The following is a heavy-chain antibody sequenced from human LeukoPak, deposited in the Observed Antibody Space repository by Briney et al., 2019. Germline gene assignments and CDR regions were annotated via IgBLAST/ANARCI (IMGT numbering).Heavy chain of an antibody. J-gene: IGHJ4*02. CDR2: IWYDGSTK. Sequence: SGRSLRLSCAASGFIFSSHGMHWVRQAPGKGLEWVAVIWYDGSTKYYADSVKGRFAISRDNSENMLWLQMNSLRAEDTAVYYRVRWGPNRGADYWGQGTRVIVSS. CDR3: VRWGPNRGADY. CDR1: GFIFSSHG. V-gene: IGHV3-33*01. D-gene: IGHD3-16*01.